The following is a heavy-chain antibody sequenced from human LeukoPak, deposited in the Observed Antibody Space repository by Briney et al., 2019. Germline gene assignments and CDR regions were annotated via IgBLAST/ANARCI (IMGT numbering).Heavy chain of an antibody. CDR2: IYYSGST. V-gene: IGHV4-59*01. Sequence: SETLSLTCTVSGWSTSSYYWSWIRQPPGKGLEWIGYIYYSGSTNYNPSLKSRITISVDTSKNHFSLKLSSVTAADTAVYYCARVFHDFWSGYYFDYWGQGTLVTVSS. CDR1: GWSTSSYY. D-gene: IGHD3-3*01. CDR3: ARVFHDFWSGYYFDY. J-gene: IGHJ4*02.